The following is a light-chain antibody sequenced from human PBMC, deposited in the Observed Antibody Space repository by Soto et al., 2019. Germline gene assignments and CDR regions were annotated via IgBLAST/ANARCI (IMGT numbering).Light chain of an antibody. Sequence: QSVLTQPPSVSAAPGQKVTISCSGSSSNIGNNYVSSYQQLPGTAPKLLIYDNNKRPSGIPDRCSGSKTGTSATLGITGPQTGDEADYYCGTWDSSLSAGVFGGGTKLTVL. V-gene: IGLV1-51*01. CDR3: GTWDSSLSAGV. CDR2: DNN. CDR1: SSNIGNNY. J-gene: IGLJ2*01.